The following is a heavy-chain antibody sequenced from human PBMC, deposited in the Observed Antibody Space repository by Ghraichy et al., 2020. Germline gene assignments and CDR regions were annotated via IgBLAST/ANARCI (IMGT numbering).Heavy chain of an antibody. V-gene: IGHV4-34*01. CDR3: ARGGSGSYYYYYGMDV. J-gene: IGHJ6*02. Sequence: TLSLTCAVYGGSFSGYYWSWIRQPPGKGLEWIGEINHSGSTNYNPSLKSRVTISVDTSKNQFSPKLSSVTAADTAVYYCARGGSGSYYYYYGMDVWGQGTTVTVSS. CDR1: GGSFSGYY. CDR2: INHSGST. D-gene: IGHD3-10*01.